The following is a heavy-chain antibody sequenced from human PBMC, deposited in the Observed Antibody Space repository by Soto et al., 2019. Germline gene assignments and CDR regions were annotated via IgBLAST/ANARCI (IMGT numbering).Heavy chain of an antibody. CDR1: GGSISSSNW. J-gene: IGHJ4*02. D-gene: IGHD5-18*01. Sequence: SETLSLTCAVSGGSISSSNWWSWVRQPPGKGLEWIGEIYHSGSTNYNPSLKSRVTISIDKSKNQFSLKLNSVTAADTAVYYCASEGYNFGPFDYWGQGALVTVSS. V-gene: IGHV4-4*02. CDR2: IYHSGST. CDR3: ASEGYNFGPFDY.